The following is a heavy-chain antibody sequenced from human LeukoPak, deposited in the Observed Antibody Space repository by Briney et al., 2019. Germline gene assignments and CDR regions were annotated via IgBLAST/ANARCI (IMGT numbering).Heavy chain of an antibody. CDR3: ARTLYYYDSSGYYGY. Sequence: GGSLRLSCAASGYTFSGYWMSWVRQTPEKGLEWVANIKQDGYEKYYVDSVRGRFTISRDNAKNSLYLQMNSLRAEDTAVYYCARTLYYYDSSGYYGYWGQGTLVTVSS. V-gene: IGHV3-7*01. D-gene: IGHD3-22*01. J-gene: IGHJ4*02. CDR1: GYTFSGYW. CDR2: IKQDGYEK.